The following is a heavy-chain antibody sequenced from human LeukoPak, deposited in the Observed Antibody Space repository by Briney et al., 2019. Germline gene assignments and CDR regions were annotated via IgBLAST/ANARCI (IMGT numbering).Heavy chain of an antibody. CDR3: TRDGNYDILTGYSL. D-gene: IGHD3-9*01. Sequence: GGSLRLSCTASGFTFGDYAMSWFRQAPGKGLEWVGFIRSKAYGGTTEYAASVKGRFTISRDDSKSIAYLQMNSLKAEDTAVYYCTRDGNYDILTGYSLWGQGTLVTVSS. CDR2: IRSKAYGGTT. V-gene: IGHV3-49*03. CDR1: GFTFGDYA. J-gene: IGHJ4*02.